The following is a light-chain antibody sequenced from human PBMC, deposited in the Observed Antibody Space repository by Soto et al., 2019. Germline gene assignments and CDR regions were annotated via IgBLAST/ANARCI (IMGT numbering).Light chain of an antibody. CDR1: QSISSW. CDR2: KAS. J-gene: IGKJ2*01. V-gene: IGKV1-5*03. CDR3: QQYGSFPYT. Sequence: DIQMTQSPSTLSASVGDRVTLTCRASQSISSWLAWYQQKPGKAPNLLIYKASSLKSGVPSRFSGCGSGTEFTLTISSLQPDDFATYYCQQYGSFPYTFGQGTKLEIK.